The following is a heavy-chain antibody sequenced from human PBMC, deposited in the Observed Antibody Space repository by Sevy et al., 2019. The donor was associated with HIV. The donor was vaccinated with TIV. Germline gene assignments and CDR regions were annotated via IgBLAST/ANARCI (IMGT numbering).Heavy chain of an antibody. CDR3: ARLFRLQTGKPGIAAAGQVQPDY. Sequence: SQTLSLTCTVSGGSISSSSYYWGWIRQPPGKGLEWIGSIYYSGSTYYNPSLKGRVTISVDTSKNQFSLKLSSMTATDTAVYYCARLFRLQTGKPGIAAAGQVQPDYWGQGTLVTVSS. CDR1: GGSISSSSYY. CDR2: IYYSGST. J-gene: IGHJ4*02. V-gene: IGHV4-39*01. D-gene: IGHD6-13*01.